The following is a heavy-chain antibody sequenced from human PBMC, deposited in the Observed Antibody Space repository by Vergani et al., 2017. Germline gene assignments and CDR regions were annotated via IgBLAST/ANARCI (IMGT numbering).Heavy chain of an antibody. Sequence: EVQLLESGGGLVQPGGSLRLSCAASGFTFSSYAMSWVRQAPGKGLEWVSAISGSGGSTYYADSVTGRFTISRDNSKNTLYLQMNSLRAEDTAVYYCAKAAYCSGGSCYREMGDAFDIWGQGTMVTVAS. D-gene: IGHD2-15*01. V-gene: IGHV3-23*01. CDR3: AKAAYCSGGSCYREMGDAFDI. J-gene: IGHJ3*02. CDR1: GFTFSSYA. CDR2: ISGSGGST.